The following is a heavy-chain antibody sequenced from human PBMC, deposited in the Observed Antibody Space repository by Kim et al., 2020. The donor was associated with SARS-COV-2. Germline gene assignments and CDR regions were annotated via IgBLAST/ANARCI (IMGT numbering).Heavy chain of an antibody. V-gene: IGHV3-66*01. CDR3: ARFPAAAGPDY. D-gene: IGHD6-13*01. J-gene: IGHJ4*02. Sequence: GGSLRLSCAASGFTVTSTYMSWVRQAPGRGLQWVSIIYSTGNTYYADSVKGRFTISRDISKNTLYLQMNSLRAEDTAVYYCARFPAAAGPDYWGQGTLVT. CDR2: IYSTGNT. CDR1: GFTVTSTY.